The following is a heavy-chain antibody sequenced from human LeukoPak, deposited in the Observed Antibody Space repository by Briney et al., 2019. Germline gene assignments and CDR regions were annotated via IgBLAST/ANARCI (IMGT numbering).Heavy chain of an antibody. D-gene: IGHD3-3*01. CDR1: GGSISSSSYY. J-gene: IGHJ4*02. CDR3: AGQDTIFGVVTAGDY. CDR2: IYYSGST. Sequence: SETLSLTCTVSGGSISSSSYYWGWIRQPPGKGLEWIGSIYYSGSTYYNPSLKSRVTISVDTSKNQFSLKLSSVTAADTAVYYCAGQDTIFGVVTAGDYWGQGTLVTVSS. V-gene: IGHV4-39*01.